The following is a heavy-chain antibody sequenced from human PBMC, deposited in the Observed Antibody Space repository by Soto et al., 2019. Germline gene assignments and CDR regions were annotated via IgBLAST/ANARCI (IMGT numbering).Heavy chain of an antibody. CDR2: IYYSGST. J-gene: IGHJ4*02. CDR3: ARSAVAITSAGYFDY. CDR1: GYSISSSNW. D-gene: IGHD3-22*01. V-gene: IGHV4-28*01. Sequence: QVQLQESGPGLVKPSDTLSLTCAVSGYSISSSNWWGWIRQPPGKGLEWIGYIYYSGSTYYNPSLKSRVTMSVDTSKNQFSLKLSSVTAVDTAVYYCARSAVAITSAGYFDYWGQGTLVTVSS.